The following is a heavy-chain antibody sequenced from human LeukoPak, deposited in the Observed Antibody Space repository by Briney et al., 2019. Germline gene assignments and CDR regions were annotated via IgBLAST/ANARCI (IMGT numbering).Heavy chain of an antibody. V-gene: IGHV4-59*01. CDR1: GGSISSYY. J-gene: IGHJ6*03. D-gene: IGHD6-13*01. CDR2: IYYSGST. Sequence: SETLSLTCTVSGGSISSYYWSWIRQPPGKGLEWIGYIYYSGSTNYNPSLKSRVTISVDTSKNQFSLKLSSVTAADTAVYYCASTIAADTFYYYYYYMDVWGKGTTVTVSS. CDR3: ASTIAADTFYYYYYYMDV.